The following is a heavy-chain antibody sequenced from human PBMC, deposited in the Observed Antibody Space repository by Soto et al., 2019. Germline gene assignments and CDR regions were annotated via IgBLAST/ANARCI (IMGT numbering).Heavy chain of an antibody. CDR2: ISTSGDST. Sequence: EVQLLESGGGLVQPGGSLRLSCAASGDTFTSYAMTWFRQVTGEGLQWVSSISTSGDSTYYADSVKGRFTTSRDNSQKQLYLQMNSLRAEDTSLYYCAKGSFGFDYWGQGTLVTVSS. J-gene: IGHJ4*02. D-gene: IGHD3-10*01. CDR1: GDTFTSYA. CDR3: AKGSFGFDY. V-gene: IGHV3-23*01.